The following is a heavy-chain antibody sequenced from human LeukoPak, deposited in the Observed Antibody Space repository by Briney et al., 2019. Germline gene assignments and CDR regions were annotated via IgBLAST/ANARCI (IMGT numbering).Heavy chain of an antibody. V-gene: IGHV1-8*01. CDR1: GYTFTSYD. D-gene: IGHD3-22*01. Sequence: ASVTVSCTASGYTFTSYDINWVRQATGQGLEWMGWMNPNSGSTGYAQKFQGRVTMTRSTSISTAYMELSSLRSEDTAVYYCATDYYDSRGFDYWGQGTLVTVSS. CDR2: MNPNSGST. CDR3: ATDYYDSRGFDY. J-gene: IGHJ4*02.